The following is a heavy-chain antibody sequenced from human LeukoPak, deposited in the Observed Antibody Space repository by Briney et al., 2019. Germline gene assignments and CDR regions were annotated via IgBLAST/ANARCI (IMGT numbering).Heavy chain of an antibody. CDR1: GGTFSSYA. V-gene: IGHV1-69*01. CDR3: ASPVRGYRGYDSHFDY. D-gene: IGHD5-12*01. Sequence: SVRVSCKASGGTFSSYAISWVRQAPGQGLEWMGGIIPIFGTANYAQKFQGRVTITADESTSTAYMELSSLRSEDTAVYYCASPVRGYRGYDSHFDYWGQGTLVTVSS. CDR2: IIPIFGTA. J-gene: IGHJ4*02.